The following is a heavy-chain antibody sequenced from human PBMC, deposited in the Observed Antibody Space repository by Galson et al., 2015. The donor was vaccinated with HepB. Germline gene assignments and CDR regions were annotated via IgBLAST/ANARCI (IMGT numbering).Heavy chain of an antibody. CDR1: GYTFTGYY. CDR2: INPNSGGT. V-gene: IGHV1-2*02. CDR3: ARVRVGNTDGMDV. D-gene: IGHD1-26*01. J-gene: IGHJ6*02. Sequence: SVKVSCKASGYTFTGYYMHWVRQAPGQGLEWMGWINPNSGGTNYAQKFQGRVTMTRDTSISTAYMELSRLRSDDTAVYYCARVRVGNTDGMDVWGQGTTVTVSS.